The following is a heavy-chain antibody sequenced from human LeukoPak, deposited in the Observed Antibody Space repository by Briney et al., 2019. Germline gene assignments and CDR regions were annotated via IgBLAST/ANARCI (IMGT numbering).Heavy chain of an antibody. CDR2: IYYSGST. CDR3: ATVVGWAFDY. J-gene: IGHJ4*02. Sequence: SETLSLTCTVSGGSISSYYWSWIRQPPGKGLEWIGYIYYSGSTNYNPSLKSRVTISVDTSKNQFSLKLSSVTAADTAVYYCATVVGWAFDYWGQGTLVTVSS. CDR1: GGSISSYY. V-gene: IGHV4-59*01. D-gene: IGHD6-19*01.